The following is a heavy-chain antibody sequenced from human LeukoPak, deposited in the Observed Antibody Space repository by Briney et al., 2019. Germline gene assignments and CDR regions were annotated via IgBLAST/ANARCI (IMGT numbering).Heavy chain of an antibody. CDR2: INPNSGGT. CDR3: ARETGVATAFDY. Sequence: ASVKVSCKASGYTFTGYYMHWVRQAPGQGLKWMGWINPNSGGTNYAQKFQGRVTMTRDTSISTAYMELSRLRSDDTAVYYCARETGVATAFDYWGQGTLVTVSS. D-gene: IGHD5-18*01. V-gene: IGHV1-2*02. CDR1: GYTFTGYY. J-gene: IGHJ4*02.